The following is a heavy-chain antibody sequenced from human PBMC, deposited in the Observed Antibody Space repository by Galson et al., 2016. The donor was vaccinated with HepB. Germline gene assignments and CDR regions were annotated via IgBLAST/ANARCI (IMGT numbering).Heavy chain of an antibody. CDR3: VKDDGTMIVFPFDS. CDR2: ISYDGSNK. D-gene: IGHD3-22*01. CDR1: GFTFNRYG. V-gene: IGHV3-30*18. Sequence: SLRLSCAASGFTFNRYGMHWVRQAPGKGLEWVAVISYDGSNKNYADSVKGRFTISRDDSKNTLYLQMKSLRAEDTAVYYCVKDDGTMIVFPFDSWGQGTLVTVSS. J-gene: IGHJ4*02.